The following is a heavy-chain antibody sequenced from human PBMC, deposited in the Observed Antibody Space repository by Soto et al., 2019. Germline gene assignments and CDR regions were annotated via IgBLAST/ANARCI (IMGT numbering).Heavy chain of an antibody. D-gene: IGHD1-1*01. CDR1: GFMFSSAW. J-gene: IGHJ4*02. V-gene: IGHV3-15*01. Sequence: EVQMVQSGGDLVKPGGSLRLSCVTSGFMFSSAWMNWVRQAPGKGLEWVARIKSKGEGGARDYAAPVKGRITISRDDSKNTVHLQMNSLRAEDTAVYYCVEGWNDFWGQGTLVTVSS. CDR3: VEGWNDF. CDR2: IKSKGEGGAR.